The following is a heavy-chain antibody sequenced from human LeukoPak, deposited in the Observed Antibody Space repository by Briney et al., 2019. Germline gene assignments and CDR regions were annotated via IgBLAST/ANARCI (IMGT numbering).Heavy chain of an antibody. V-gene: IGHV1-2*02. CDR3: ARPRGVTGAFDI. J-gene: IGHJ3*02. D-gene: IGHD3-16*01. Sequence: GASVKVSCKASGYTFTGDYMHWVRQAPGQGLEWMGWINPSSGGTNYAQKFQGRVSMTRDTSISTAYMELNSLRSDDTAVYYCARPRGVTGAFDIWGQGTMVTVSS. CDR1: GYTFTGDY. CDR2: INPSSGGT.